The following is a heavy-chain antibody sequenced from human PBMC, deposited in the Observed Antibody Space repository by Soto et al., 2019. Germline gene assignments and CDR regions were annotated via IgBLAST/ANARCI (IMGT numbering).Heavy chain of an antibody. CDR3: VMVENSVTPTTQDV. CDR2: ISPYTGNT. CDR1: GYIFVNYG. V-gene: IGHV1-18*01. Sequence: QVQLVQSGDEVKKPGASVKVSCKASGYIFVNYGIAWVRQAPRQGLEWMGWISPYTGNTHSASKVQGRLTMTTDTATSTAYMDLGSLTADGTAGYSCVMVENSVTPTTQDVWGQGTTVTVSS. D-gene: IGHD3-16*02. J-gene: IGHJ6*02.